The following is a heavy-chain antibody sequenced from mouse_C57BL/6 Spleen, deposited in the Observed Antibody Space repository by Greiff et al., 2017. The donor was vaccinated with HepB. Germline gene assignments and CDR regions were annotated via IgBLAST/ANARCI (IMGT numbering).Heavy chain of an antibody. D-gene: IGHD4-1*01. CDR1: GYTFTSYW. Sequence: QVQLQQPGAELVMPGASVKLSCKASGYTFTSYWMHWVKQRPGQGLEWIGEIDPSDSYTNYNQKFKGKSTLTVDKSSSTAYMQLSSLTSEDSAVYYCARSWTGTSWYFEVWGTGTTVTVSS. V-gene: IGHV1-69*01. J-gene: IGHJ1*03. CDR3: ARSWTGTSWYFEV. CDR2: IDPSDSYT.